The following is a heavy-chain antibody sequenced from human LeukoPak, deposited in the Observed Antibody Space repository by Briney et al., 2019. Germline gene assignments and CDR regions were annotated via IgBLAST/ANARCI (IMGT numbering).Heavy chain of an antibody. CDR3: AREKRLKPFDY. D-gene: IGHD1-1*01. CDR2: IKQDGSEK. J-gene: IGHJ4*02. V-gene: IGHV3-7*03. Sequence: GGSLRLSCAASGFTFSSYWMSWVRQAPGKGLEWVANIKQDGSEKYYVDSVKGRFTISRDNAKNSLYLQMNSLRSEDTAVYYCAREKRLKPFDYWGQGTLVTVSS. CDR1: GFTFSSYW.